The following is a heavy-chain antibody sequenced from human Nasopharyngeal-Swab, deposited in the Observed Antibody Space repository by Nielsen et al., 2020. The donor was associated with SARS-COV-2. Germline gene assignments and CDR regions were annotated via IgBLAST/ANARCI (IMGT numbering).Heavy chain of an antibody. CDR2: IYPGDSDT. J-gene: IGHJ3*02. D-gene: IGHD3-22*01. V-gene: IGHV5-51*01. CDR1: GYSFTSYW. CDR3: ARHVDRRYYYDSSGAFDI. Sequence: GESPKISCKGSGYSFTSYWIGWVRQMPGKGLEWMGIIYPGDSDTSYSPSFQGQVTISADKSISTAYLQWSSLKASDTAMYYCARHVDRRYYYDSSGAFDIWGQGTMVTVSS.